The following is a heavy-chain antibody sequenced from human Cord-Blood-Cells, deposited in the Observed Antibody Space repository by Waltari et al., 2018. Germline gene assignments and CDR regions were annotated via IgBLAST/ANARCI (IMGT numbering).Heavy chain of an antibody. J-gene: IGHJ2*01. Sequence: EVQLVQSGAEVKKPGESLKSSCKGSGYSFTSYRIAWVRPMPWKGLEWMGIIYPGDSDTRYSPSFQGQVTISADKSISTAYLQWSSLKASDTAMYYCARHHGAARPAKYWYFDLWGRGTLVTVSS. CDR3: ARHHGAARPAKYWYFDL. CDR2: IYPGDSDT. D-gene: IGHD6-6*01. CDR1: GYSFTSYR. V-gene: IGHV5-51*01.